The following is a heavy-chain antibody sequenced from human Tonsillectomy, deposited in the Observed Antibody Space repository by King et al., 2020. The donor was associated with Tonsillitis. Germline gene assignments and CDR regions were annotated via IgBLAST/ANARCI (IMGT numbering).Heavy chain of an antibody. CDR2: ISYDGSNK. CDR1: GFTFSSYG. J-gene: IGHJ6*02. Sequence: VQLVESGGGVVQPGRSLRLSCTASGFTFSSYGMHWVRQAPGKGLEWVAVISYDGSNKYYADSVKGRFTISRDNSKNTLYLQMNSLRAEDTAVYYCAKDRDFWSPHGMDVWGQGTTVTVSS. D-gene: IGHD3-3*01. V-gene: IGHV3-33*05. CDR3: AKDRDFWSPHGMDV.